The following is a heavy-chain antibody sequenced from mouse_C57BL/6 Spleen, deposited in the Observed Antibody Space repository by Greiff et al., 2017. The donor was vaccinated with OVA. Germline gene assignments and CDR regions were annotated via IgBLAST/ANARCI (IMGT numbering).Heavy chain of an antibody. D-gene: IGHD1-1*01. V-gene: IGHV2-6*01. Sequence: VQVVESGPGLVAPSQSLSITCTVSGFSLTSYGVDWVRQSPGKGLEWLGVIWGVGSTNYNSALKSRLSISKDNSKSQVFLKMNSLQTDDTAMYYCASEGGSSPFAYWGQGTLVTVSA. CDR3: ASEGGSSPFAY. J-gene: IGHJ3*01. CDR1: GFSLTSYG. CDR2: IWGVGST.